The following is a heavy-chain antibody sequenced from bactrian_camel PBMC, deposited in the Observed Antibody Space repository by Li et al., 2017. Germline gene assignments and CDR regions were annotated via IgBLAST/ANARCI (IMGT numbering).Heavy chain of an antibody. CDR1: GINPSSNC. J-gene: IGHJ4*01. CDR3: SLTTVYDLGSSDY. Sequence: HVQLVESGGGSVQAGSSLRPSCVVSGINPSSNCMAWLRQGPGKEREVVAMLYPGSNSAYYVDSVKGRFTISRDNAGNTVYLQMNSLESEGTALYYCSLTTVYDLGSSDYWGQGTQVTVS. D-gene: IGHD3*01. CDR2: LYPGSNSA. V-gene: IGHV3S54*01.